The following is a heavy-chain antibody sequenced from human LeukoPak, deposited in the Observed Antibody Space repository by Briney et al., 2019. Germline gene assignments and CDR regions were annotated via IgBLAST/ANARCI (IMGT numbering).Heavy chain of an antibody. J-gene: IGHJ4*02. V-gene: IGHV1-46*01. CDR2: INPSGGST. CDR1: GYTFTGYY. D-gene: IGHD3-10*01. Sequence: ASVKVSCKASGYTFTGYYMQWVRRAPGQGLEWMGIINPSGGSTTYAQKFQGRVTMTRDTSTSTVYMELSSLRSEDTAVYYCAREFDYYGDYWGQGTLVTVSS. CDR3: AREFDYYGDY.